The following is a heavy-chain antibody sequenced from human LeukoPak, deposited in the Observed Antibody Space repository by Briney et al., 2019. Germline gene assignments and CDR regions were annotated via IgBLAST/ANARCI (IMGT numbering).Heavy chain of an antibody. Sequence: PGGSLRLSCAASGFTFSSYNMNWVRQAPEKGLEWVSSISRSSIYIYYADSVKGRFTVSRDNAENSLSLQMNSLRAEDTAVYYCARDSGDGSGTYYPYGMDVWGQGTTVTVSS. CDR3: ARDSGDGSGTYYPYGMDV. J-gene: IGHJ6*02. CDR2: ISRSSIYI. D-gene: IGHD3-10*01. V-gene: IGHV3-21*01. CDR1: GFTFSSYN.